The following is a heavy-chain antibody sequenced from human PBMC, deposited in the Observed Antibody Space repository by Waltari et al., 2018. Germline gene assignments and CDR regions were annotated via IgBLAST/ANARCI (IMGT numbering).Heavy chain of an antibody. CDR3: AKGLDTDMIKMGDH. D-gene: IGHD5-18*01. CDR1: GFPFRNYG. Sequence: QVQLVESGGGVVQPGRSLGLSCAASGFPFRNYGMHWVRQAPGKGLEWVAVISYDGTIKYYVDSVKGRFTISRDNSENTLYLQMNSLRADDTAVYYCAKGLDTDMIKMGDHWGQGTLVTVSS. V-gene: IGHV3-30*18. J-gene: IGHJ4*02. CDR2: ISYDGTIK.